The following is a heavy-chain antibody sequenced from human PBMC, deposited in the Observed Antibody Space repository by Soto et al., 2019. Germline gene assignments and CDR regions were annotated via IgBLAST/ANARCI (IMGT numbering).Heavy chain of an antibody. J-gene: IGHJ4*02. CDR3: ARDRLGATGDY. CDR1: GYTFTSYG. D-gene: IGHD1-26*01. CDR2: ISAYNANT. V-gene: IGHV1-18*01. Sequence: VKVSCKASGYTFTSYGISWVRQAPGQGLEWMGWISAYNANTNYAQKLQGRVTMTTDTSTSTSYMELRSLRSDDTAVYFCARDRLGATGDYWGQGTLVTVSS.